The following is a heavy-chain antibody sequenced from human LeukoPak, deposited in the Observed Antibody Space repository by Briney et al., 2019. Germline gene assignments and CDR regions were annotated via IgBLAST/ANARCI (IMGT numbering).Heavy chain of an antibody. Sequence: ASETLSLTCTVSGGSISSYYWSWIRQPPGKGLEWIGYIYYSGSTNYNPSLKSRVTISIDTSKNQFSLELSSVTAADTAVYYCARRFDHDDNFDYWGQGTLVTVSS. V-gene: IGHV4-59*08. D-gene: IGHD3-16*01. CDR2: IYYSGST. CDR1: GGSISSYY. CDR3: ARRFDHDDNFDY. J-gene: IGHJ4*02.